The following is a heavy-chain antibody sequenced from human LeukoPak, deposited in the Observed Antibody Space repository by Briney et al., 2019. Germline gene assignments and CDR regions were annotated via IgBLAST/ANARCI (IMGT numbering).Heavy chain of an antibody. Sequence: SETLRLTCAVYGGSFSGYYWSWIRQPPGKGLEWIGEINHSGSTNYNPSLKSRVTISVDTSKNQFSLKLSSVTAADTAVYYCARGNIVVVVAASYYYYDMDVWGKGTTVSASS. J-gene: IGHJ6*03. CDR2: INHSGST. CDR1: GGSFSGYY. D-gene: IGHD2-15*01. CDR3: ARGNIVVVVAASYYYYDMDV. V-gene: IGHV4-34*01.